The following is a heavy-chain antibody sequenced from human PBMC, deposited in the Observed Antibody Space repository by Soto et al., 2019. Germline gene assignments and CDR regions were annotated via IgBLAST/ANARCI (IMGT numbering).Heavy chain of an antibody. CDR3: AGVVAVAGKGLGMDV. Sequence: QVQLVQSGAEEKKPGASVKVSCKASGYTFTSYAMHWVRQAPGQRLEWMGWINAGNGNTKYSQKFQGRVTITRDTSASTAYMELSSLRSEDTAVYYCAGVVAVAGKGLGMDVWGQGTTVTVSS. D-gene: IGHD6-19*01. J-gene: IGHJ6*02. CDR1: GYTFTSYA. V-gene: IGHV1-3*05. CDR2: INAGNGNT.